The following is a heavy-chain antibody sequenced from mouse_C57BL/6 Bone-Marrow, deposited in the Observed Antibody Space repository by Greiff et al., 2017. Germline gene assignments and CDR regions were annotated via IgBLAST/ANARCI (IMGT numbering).Heavy chain of an antibody. V-gene: IGHV5-6*02. CDR2: ISSGGSYT. Sequence: EVMLVESGGDLVKPGGSLKLSCAASGFTFSSYGMSWVRQTPDKRLEWVATISSGGSYTYYPDSVKGRFTISRDNAKNNLYLQMSSLKSEDTAMYYCARQSSGGVAYWGQGTLVTVSA. D-gene: IGHD1-3*01. J-gene: IGHJ3*01. CDR3: ARQSSGGVAY. CDR1: GFTFSSYG.